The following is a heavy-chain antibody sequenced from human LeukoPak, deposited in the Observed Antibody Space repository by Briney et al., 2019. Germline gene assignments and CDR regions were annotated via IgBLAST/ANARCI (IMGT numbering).Heavy chain of an antibody. CDR2: INLNGGST. CDR1: GFTFDDYG. CDR3: VRGPYQVVPAAPPHAFDI. Sequence: GGSLRLSCAASGFTFDDYGMSWVRHAPGKGLEWVSGINLNGGSTVYADSVKGRFTISRDNAKNSLYLQMNSLRAEDTALYYCVRGPYQVVPAAPPHAFDIWGQGTMVTVSS. D-gene: IGHD2-2*01. J-gene: IGHJ3*02. V-gene: IGHV3-20*04.